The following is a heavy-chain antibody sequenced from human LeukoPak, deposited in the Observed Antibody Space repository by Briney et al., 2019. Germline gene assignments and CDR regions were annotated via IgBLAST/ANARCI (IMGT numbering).Heavy chain of an antibody. J-gene: IGHJ6*02. CDR1: GFTFSSYW. CDR3: AKGTVWLVTPRPYYGMDV. CDR2: IKKDGSEN. D-gene: IGHD4-23*01. Sequence: GGSLRLSCTASGFTFSSYWMSWVRQAPGKGLEWVANIKKDGSENYYVDSVKGRFTISRDNSKNTLYLQMNSLRAEDTAVYYCAKGTVWLVTPRPYYGMDVWGQGTTVTVSS. V-gene: IGHV3-7*03.